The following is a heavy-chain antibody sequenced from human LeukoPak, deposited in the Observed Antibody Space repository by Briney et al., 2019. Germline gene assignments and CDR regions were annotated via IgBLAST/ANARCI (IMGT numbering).Heavy chain of an antibody. CDR1: GFTVSSYA. CDR3: AKAPSANSGYYYLGDC. Sequence: PGGSLRLSCAASGFTVSSYAMAWVRQAPGKGLEWVSVISGGGSSTYYADSVKGRFTISRDNSKNTLYLQMNSLRAEDTAVYYCAKAPSANSGYYYLGDCWGQGTLVTVSS. CDR2: ISGGGSST. J-gene: IGHJ4*02. D-gene: IGHD3-22*01. V-gene: IGHV3-23*01.